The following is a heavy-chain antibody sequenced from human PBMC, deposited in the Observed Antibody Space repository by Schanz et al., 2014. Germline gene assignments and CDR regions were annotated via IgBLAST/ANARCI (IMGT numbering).Heavy chain of an antibody. CDR3: ARGREVVAKIFDV. CDR1: GFIVSSTY. V-gene: IGHV3-66*01. D-gene: IGHD3-22*01. J-gene: IGHJ3*01. CDR2: IYSGVST. Sequence: EVQLVESGGDLVQPGGSQRLSCAASGFIVSSTYMTWVRQAPGKGLEWVSIIYSGVSTYYADSVKGRFTISRDNSKNTVYLQMNSLRGEDTGVYYCARGREVVAKIFDVWGQGTMXTVSS.